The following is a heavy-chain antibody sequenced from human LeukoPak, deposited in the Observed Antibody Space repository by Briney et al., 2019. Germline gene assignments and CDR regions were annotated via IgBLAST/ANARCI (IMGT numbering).Heavy chain of an antibody. CDR1: GFTFSDYY. CDR3: AKEAQYQTVVGY. Sequence: PGGSLRLSCAASGFTFSDYYMSWIRQAPGKGLEWVSYISSSSSYTNYADSVKGRFTISRDNSKNTLYLQMNSLRAEDTAVYYCAKEAQYQTVVGYWGQGTLVTVSS. J-gene: IGHJ4*02. V-gene: IGHV3-11*05. D-gene: IGHD2-2*01. CDR2: ISSSSSYT.